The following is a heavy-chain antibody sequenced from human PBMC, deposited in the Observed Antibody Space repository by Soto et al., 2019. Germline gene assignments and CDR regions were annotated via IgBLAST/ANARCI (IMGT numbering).Heavy chain of an antibody. CDR2: IIPIFGTA. CDR1: GGTFSSYA. J-gene: IGHJ6*02. V-gene: IGHV1-69*13. D-gene: IGHD2-2*01. Sequence: SVKVSCKASGGTFSSYAISWVRQAPGQGLEWMGGIIPIFGTANYAQKFQGRVTITADESTSTAYMELSSLRSEDTAVYYCARDNDIVVVPAARRGMDVWGQGTTVTVPS. CDR3: ARDNDIVVVPAARRGMDV.